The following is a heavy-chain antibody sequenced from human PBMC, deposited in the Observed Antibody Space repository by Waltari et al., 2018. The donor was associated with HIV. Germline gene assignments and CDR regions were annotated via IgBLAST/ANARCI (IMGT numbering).Heavy chain of an antibody. CDR3: GAFLCAEDCRDGFDV. Sequence: ESGGGRAKPGGTLKLSCSGSGFTFKTYSVSWIRQTPGRGREWISPISDDSSFIYYADSVKGRFTVSRDNVRNSVFLQINDVRAEDTATYFCGAFLCAEDCRDGFDVWGQGTMVTVS. V-gene: IGHV3-21*06. D-gene: IGHD2-15*01. CDR1: GFTFKTYS. J-gene: IGHJ3*01. CDR2: ISDDSSFI.